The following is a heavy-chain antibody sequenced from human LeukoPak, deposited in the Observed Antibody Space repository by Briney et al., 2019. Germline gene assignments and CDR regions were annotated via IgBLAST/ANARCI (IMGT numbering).Heavy chain of an antibody. V-gene: IGHV5-51*01. J-gene: IGHJ3*02. CDR3: ARRLLAVSNTMVWGPADAFDI. CDR1: GYNFADYW. D-gene: IGHD3-10*01. Sequence: PGEYLKISCKASGYNFADYWIGWVRQTPGKGLEWMGIIYPDDSETKNSPSFEGQVTISVDESTSTAYLQWSSLKASDTAVYYCARRLLAVSNTMVWGPADAFDIWGQGTTVTVSS. CDR2: IYPDDSET.